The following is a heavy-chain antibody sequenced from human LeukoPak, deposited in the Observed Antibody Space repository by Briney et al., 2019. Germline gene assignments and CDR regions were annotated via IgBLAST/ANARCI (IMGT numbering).Heavy chain of an antibody. D-gene: IGHD6-19*01. CDR3: AREYSSGWYYFDS. CDR2: IYYSGST. J-gene: IGHJ4*02. Sequence: PSETLSLTCTVSGGSISSYYWSWIRQPPGKGLEWIGYIYYSGSTNYYPPLKSRVTISVDTSKNQFSLKLRSVAAADTAVYYCAREYSSGWYYFDSWGQGTLVTVSS. V-gene: IGHV4-59*01. CDR1: GGSISSYY.